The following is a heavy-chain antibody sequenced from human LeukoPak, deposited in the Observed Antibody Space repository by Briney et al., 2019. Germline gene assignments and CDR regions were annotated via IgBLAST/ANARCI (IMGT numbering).Heavy chain of an antibody. V-gene: IGHV3-23*01. D-gene: IGHD5-24*01. CDR3: ARDSEMVATNTYYYYYGMDV. Sequence: GGSLSLSCAASGFTFSSYAMSWVRQPAGKGLEWVSAISSSGGNTYYADSVKGRFTNSRDNSKKTLYLQMNSLRAEDTAVYYCARDSEMVATNTYYYYYGMDVWGQGTTVTVSS. CDR1: GFTFSSYA. J-gene: IGHJ6*02. CDR2: ISSSGGNT.